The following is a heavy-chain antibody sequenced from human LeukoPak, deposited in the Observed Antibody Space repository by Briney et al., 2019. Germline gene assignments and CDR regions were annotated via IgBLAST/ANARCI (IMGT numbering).Heavy chain of an antibody. Sequence: ASVKVSCKASGYTFSSYYMHWVRQAPGQGLEWMGIINPSGGSTSYAQKFQGRVTMTRDTSTSTVYMELSSLRSEDTAVYYCARADSSSSTGHYFDYWGQGTLVTVSS. V-gene: IGHV1-46*01. CDR1: GYTFSSYY. CDR3: ARADSSSSTGHYFDY. D-gene: IGHD6-6*01. J-gene: IGHJ4*02. CDR2: INPSGGST.